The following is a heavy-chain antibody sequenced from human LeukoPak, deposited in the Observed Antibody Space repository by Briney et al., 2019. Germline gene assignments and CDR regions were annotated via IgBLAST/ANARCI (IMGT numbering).Heavy chain of an antibody. V-gene: IGHV4-59*01. D-gene: IGHD3-16*01. CDR2: IYYSGST. CDR3: ARAVITFGGAVAKGFDC. CDR1: GGSFSTYY. J-gene: IGHJ4*02. Sequence: SETLSLTCTVSGGSFSTYYWSWIRQPPGKGLEWIGYIYYSGSTDYNPSLESRVTMSLDTSKNQFSLNLSSVTAADTAIYYCARAVITFGGAVAKGFDCWGQGTLDTVSS.